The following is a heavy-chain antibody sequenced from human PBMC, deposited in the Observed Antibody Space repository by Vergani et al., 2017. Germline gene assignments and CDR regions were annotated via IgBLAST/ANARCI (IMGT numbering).Heavy chain of an antibody. CDR1: GFSFPGYA. CDR3: TKGSRVYTGYFFDY. Sequence: EVQLLESGGGLVQPGGSLRLSCEASGFSFPGYAMSWVRQAPGKGLEWVSSVSRSSATPYYADSVKGRFIISRDNSKNTLHLQMTSLRADDTAVYYSTKGSRVYTGYFFDYWGQGTLVTVSS. J-gene: IGHJ4*02. D-gene: IGHD5-12*01. CDR2: VSRSSATP. V-gene: IGHV3-23*01.